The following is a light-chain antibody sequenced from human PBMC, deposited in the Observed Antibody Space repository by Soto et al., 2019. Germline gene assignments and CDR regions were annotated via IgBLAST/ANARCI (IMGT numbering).Light chain of an antibody. CDR3: SSYTSSSTPVV. V-gene: IGLV2-14*01. CDR1: SSDDGAYNF. CDR2: EVS. J-gene: IGLJ2*01. Sequence: QSVLTQPASVSGSPGQSITISCTGTSSDDGAYNFVSWYQQHPGKAPKLMIYEVSNRPSGVSNRFSGSKSGNTASLTISGLQAEDEADYYCSSYTSSSTPVVFGGGTKLTVL.